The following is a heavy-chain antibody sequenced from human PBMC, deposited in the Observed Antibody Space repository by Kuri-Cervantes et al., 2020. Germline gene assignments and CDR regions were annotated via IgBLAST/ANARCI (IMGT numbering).Heavy chain of an antibody. CDR2: INHSGST. V-gene: IGHV4-34*01. Sequence: GSLRLSCTVSGGSISSYYWSWIRQPPGKGLEWIGEINHSGSTNYNPSLKSRVTISVDTSKNQFSLKLSSVTAADTAVYYCARGDTVDAFDIWGQGTMVTVSS. J-gene: IGHJ3*02. CDR1: GGSISSYY. D-gene: IGHD2-2*02. CDR3: ARGDTVDAFDI.